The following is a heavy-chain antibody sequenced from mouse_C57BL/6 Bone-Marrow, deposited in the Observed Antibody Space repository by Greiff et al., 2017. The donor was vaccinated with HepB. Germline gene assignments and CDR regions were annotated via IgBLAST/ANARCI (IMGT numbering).Heavy chain of an antibody. CDR1: GYSITSDY. CDR2: ISCCGST. J-gene: IGHJ4*01. V-gene: IGHV3-8*01. D-gene: IGHD3-3*01. CDR3: ARYKGTPYYYAMDY. Sequence: VQLQQSGPGLAKPSQSLSLTCSVTGYSITSDYWNWIRKFPGNKLEYMGYISCCGSTYYNPSLKSRISITRDTSKNQYSLQLNSVTTEDTATYYCARYKGTPYYYAMDYWGQGTSGTVSS.